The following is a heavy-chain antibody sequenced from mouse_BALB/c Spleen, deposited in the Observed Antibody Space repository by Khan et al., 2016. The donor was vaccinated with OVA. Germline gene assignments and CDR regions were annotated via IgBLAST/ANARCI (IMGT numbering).Heavy chain of an antibody. V-gene: IGHV1-18*01. CDR1: GYTFTDYN. D-gene: IGHD1-1*01. CDR3: ARTGYGSLGY. J-gene: IGHJ2*01. Sequence: VRLQQSGPELVKAGTSVKISCKASGYTFTDYNMDWVKQSPGKSLEWIGDINPNNGDTFYNQNFKGKATLTVDKSSSTAFMELRSLTSEDTAVYYCARTGYGSLGYWGQGTTLTVSS. CDR2: INPNNGDT.